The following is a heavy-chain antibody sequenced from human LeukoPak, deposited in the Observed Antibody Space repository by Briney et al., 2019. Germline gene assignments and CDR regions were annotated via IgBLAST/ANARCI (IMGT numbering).Heavy chain of an antibody. D-gene: IGHD3-22*01. V-gene: IGHV4-39*01. CDR2: IYYSGST. Sequence: PSETLSLTCTVSGGSISSSSYYWGWIRQPPGKGLEWIGRIYYSGSTYYNPSLKSRVTISVDKSKNQFSLKLSSVTAADTAVYYCARRSITMIVVVRGLEGGFDYWGQGTLVTVSS. CDR3: ARRSITMIVVVRGLEGGFDY. CDR1: GGSISSSSYY. J-gene: IGHJ4*02.